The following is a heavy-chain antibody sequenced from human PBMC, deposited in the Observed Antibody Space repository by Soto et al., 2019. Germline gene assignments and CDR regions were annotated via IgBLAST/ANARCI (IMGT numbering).Heavy chain of an antibody. CDR1: GFTFSSYA. Sequence: GGSLRLSCAASGFTFSSYAMSWVRQAPGKGLEWVSAISGSGGSTYYADSVKGRFTISRDNSKNTLYLQMNSLRAEDTAVYYCAKETGYSSSWYTPFDYWGQGTLVTVSS. CDR2: ISGSGGST. J-gene: IGHJ4*02. D-gene: IGHD6-13*01. V-gene: IGHV3-23*01. CDR3: AKETGYSSSWYTPFDY.